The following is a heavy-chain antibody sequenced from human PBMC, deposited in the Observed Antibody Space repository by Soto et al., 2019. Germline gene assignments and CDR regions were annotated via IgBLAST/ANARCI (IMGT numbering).Heavy chain of an antibody. V-gene: IGHV6-1*01. CDR3: ARGNALDV. J-gene: IGHJ3*01. D-gene: IGHD3-10*01. Sequence: SQTLSLTCAISGDSVSSDITSLNWIRQSPSRGLEWLGRTYYRSKWFHDYAASLKSRITINPDTSKNQFSLELNSMTPEDTAVYYCARGNALDVWGQGTVVTVSS. CDR1: GDSVSSDITS. CDR2: TYYRSKWFH.